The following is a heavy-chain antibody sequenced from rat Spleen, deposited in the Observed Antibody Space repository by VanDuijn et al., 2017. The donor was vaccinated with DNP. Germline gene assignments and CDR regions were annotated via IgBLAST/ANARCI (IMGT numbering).Heavy chain of an antibody. CDR3: VSGGPGINQGNWFVY. V-gene: IGHV5-35*01. Sequence: EVKLVESGGGLVQPGRSLKLSCAASGFIFSTHWLNWIRQAPGKGLESVANITHDSSTINYPDSVKVRFTISKDDVNNTGFLQMNNLRSEDTAMYYCVSGGPGINQGNWFVYWGQGTLVTVSS. D-gene: IGHD1-4*01. J-gene: IGHJ3*01. CDR1: GFIFSTHW. CDR2: ITHDSSTI.